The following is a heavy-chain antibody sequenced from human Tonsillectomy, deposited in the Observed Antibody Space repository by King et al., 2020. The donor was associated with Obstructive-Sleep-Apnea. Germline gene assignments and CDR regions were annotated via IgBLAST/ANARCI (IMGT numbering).Heavy chain of an antibody. J-gene: IGHJ4*02. CDR2: ISVYNSDT. D-gene: IGHD6-13*01. Sequence: QLVQSGVEVKKPGASVKLSCTASGYTFTSYGITWVRLAPGQGLEWMGWISVYNSDTKYSQKFKGRVTMTTDTSTNTAYMELSSLRSDDTAIYYCARYAYAAVGSTDYFDYWGQGTLLTVSS. CDR1: GYTFTSYG. V-gene: IGHV1-18*04. CDR3: ARYAYAAVGSTDYFDY.